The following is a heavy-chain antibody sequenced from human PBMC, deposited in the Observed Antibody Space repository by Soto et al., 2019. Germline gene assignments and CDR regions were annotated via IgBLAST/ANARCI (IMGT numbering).Heavy chain of an antibody. V-gene: IGHV3-23*01. CDR3: AKSRYSDSSGDFYDY. D-gene: IGHD3-22*01. CDR1: AFTFNNYA. CDR2: IGGSGRTT. J-gene: IGHJ4*02. Sequence: GGSVRLSCAASAFTFNNYAMSWVRQAPGKGLEWVSGIGGSGRTTYYADSVKGRFTISRDNSNNTLFLQMNSLRAEDTAVYYCAKSRYSDSSGDFYDYWGQGTLVTVSS.